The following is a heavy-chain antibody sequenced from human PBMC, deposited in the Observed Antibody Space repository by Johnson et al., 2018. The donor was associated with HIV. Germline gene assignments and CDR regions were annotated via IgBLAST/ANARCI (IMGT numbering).Heavy chain of an antibody. CDR3: AKDFLHGQYTVIFDT. J-gene: IGHJ3*02. CDR1: GFTFSSYA. V-gene: IGHV3-30*04. Sequence: QVQLVESGGGVVQPGRSLRLSCAASGFTFSSYAMHWVRQAPGKGLEWVAVISHDGYNEDYGDSVKGRSTISRDNSKNSLYLQLNSLRPEDTAVFYCAKDFLHGQYTVIFDTWGQGTVVTVSS. CDR2: ISHDGYNE. D-gene: IGHD3-22*01.